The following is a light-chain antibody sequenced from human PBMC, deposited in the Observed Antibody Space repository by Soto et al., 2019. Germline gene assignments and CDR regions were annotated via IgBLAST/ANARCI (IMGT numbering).Light chain of an antibody. CDR2: EVS. CDR3: ISYTGSSTSYV. V-gene: IGLV2-14*01. J-gene: IGLJ1*01. Sequence: SVLTQPASVSGSHGQSITISCSGTSSDVGSYDHVAWYQQFPGKTPKLMIYEVSNRPSGVSSRFSGSKSGNTASLTISGLQAEDEADYYCISYTGSSTSYVFGSGTKVTVL. CDR1: SSDVGSYDH.